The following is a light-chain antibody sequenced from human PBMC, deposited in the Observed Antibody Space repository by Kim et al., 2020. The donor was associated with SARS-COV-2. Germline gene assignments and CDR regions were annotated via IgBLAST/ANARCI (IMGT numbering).Light chain of an antibody. CDR1: KLGDKY. CDR2: QDS. V-gene: IGLV3-1*01. CDR3: QAWDSSTAI. Sequence: VSPGQTASITGSGDKLGDKYACWYQQKPGQSPVLVIYQDSKRPSGIPVRFSGSNSGNTATLTISGTQAMDEADYYCQAWDSSTAIFGGGTQLTVL. J-gene: IGLJ2*01.